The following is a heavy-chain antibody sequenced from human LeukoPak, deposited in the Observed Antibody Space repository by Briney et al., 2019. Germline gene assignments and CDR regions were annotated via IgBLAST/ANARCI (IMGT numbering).Heavy chain of an antibody. CDR2: IESSGSPT. CDR3: TRTFDS. V-gene: IGHV3-48*02. CDR1: GFTLSSYY. Sequence: GGSLRLSCAASGFTLSSYYVNWVRQAPGKGLEWVSYIESSGSPTYYADSVKGRFTISRDNAKNSLYLQMTSLRDEDTAVYYCTRTFDSWGQGTLVTVSS. J-gene: IGHJ4*02.